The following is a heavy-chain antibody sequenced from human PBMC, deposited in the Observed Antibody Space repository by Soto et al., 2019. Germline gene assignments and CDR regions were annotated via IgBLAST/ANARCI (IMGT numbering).Heavy chain of an antibody. CDR2: IYTSGST. CDR1: GDSISSYY. CDR3: ARTEIAAAGGRCFDP. Sequence: SETLSLTCTVSGDSISSYYWNWIRQPAGKGLEWIGRIYTSGSTIYNPSLRSRVTMSVDTSKNQFSLKLNSVTAADTAVYYCARTEIAAAGGRCFDPWGQGTLVTVSS. D-gene: IGHD6-13*01. J-gene: IGHJ5*02. V-gene: IGHV4-4*07.